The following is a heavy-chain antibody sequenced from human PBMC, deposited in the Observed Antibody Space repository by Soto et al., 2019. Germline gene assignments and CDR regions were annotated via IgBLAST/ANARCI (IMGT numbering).Heavy chain of an antibody. CDR3: ARDDRDYGDFNFAY. CDR2: IWYDGSNK. J-gene: IGHJ4*02. CDR1: GFTFSSYG. Sequence: QVQLVESGGGVVQPGRSLRLSCAASGFTFSSYGMHWVRQAPGKGLECVAVIWYDGSNKYYADSVKGRFTISRDNSKNTLYLQMNSLRADDTAVYYWARDDRDYGDFNFAYWGQGTLVTVSS. D-gene: IGHD4-17*01. V-gene: IGHV3-33*01.